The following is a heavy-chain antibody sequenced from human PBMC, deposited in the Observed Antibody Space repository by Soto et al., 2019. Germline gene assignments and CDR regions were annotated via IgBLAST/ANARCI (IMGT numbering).Heavy chain of an antibody. D-gene: IGHD2-2*02. V-gene: IGHV4-59*01. CDR2: IYYSGST. Sequence: RSLTCTVSGGSISSYSWSWIRQPPGKGLEWIGYIYYSGSTNYNPPLKSRVTISVDTSKNQFSLKLSSVTAADTAVYYCARDVHSNHSVRYNDAFDIWGQGTMVTVSS. CDR1: GGSISSYS. J-gene: IGHJ3*02. CDR3: ARDVHSNHSVRYNDAFDI.